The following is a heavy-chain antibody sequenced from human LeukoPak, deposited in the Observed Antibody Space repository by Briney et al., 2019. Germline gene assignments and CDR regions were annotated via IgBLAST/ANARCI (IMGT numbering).Heavy chain of an antibody. CDR3: AGDHQDYGANSALWY. CDR1: GVSISRYY. Sequence: SETLSLTCTVSGVSISRYYWSWIRQPAGKGLQWIGRIQTSGSTNYNPSLESRIVMSVDTSKNQFSLKLTSVTAADTAVYYCAGDHQDYGANSALWYWGQGTPVIVSS. V-gene: IGHV4-4*07. D-gene: IGHD4-23*01. J-gene: IGHJ4*02. CDR2: IQTSGST.